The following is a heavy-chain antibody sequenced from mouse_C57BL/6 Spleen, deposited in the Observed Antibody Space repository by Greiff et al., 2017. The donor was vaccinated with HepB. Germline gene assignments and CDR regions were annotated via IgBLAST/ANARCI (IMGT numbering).Heavy chain of an antibody. D-gene: IGHD3-2*02. Sequence: QVQLQQPGAELVMPGASVKLSCKASGYTFTSYWMHWVKQRPGQGLEWIGEIDPSDSYTNYNQKFKGKSTLTVDKSSSTAYMQLSSLTSEDSAVYYCARGLDSSGLAWFAYWGQGTLVTVSA. V-gene: IGHV1-69*01. CDR2: IDPSDSYT. CDR3: ARGLDSSGLAWFAY. J-gene: IGHJ3*01. CDR1: GYTFTSYW.